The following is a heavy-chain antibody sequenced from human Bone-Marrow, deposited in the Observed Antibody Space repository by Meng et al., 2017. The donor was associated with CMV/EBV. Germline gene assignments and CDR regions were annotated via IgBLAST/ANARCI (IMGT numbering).Heavy chain of an antibody. D-gene: IGHD2-2*01. CDR1: GGSISSYY. CDR3: ARSRRRYCSSTSCAIRDYYYGMDV. V-gene: IGHV4-59*01. J-gene: IGHJ6*02. CDR2: IYYSGST. Sequence: SETLSLTCTVFGGSISSYYWSWIRQPPGKGLEWIGYIYYSGSTNYNPSLKSRVTIPVDTSKNQFSLKLSSVTAADTAVYYCARSRRRYCSSTSCAIRDYYYGMDVWGQGTTVTV.